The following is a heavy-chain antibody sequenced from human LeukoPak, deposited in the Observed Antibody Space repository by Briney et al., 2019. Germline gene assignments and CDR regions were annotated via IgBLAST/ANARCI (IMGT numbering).Heavy chain of an antibody. CDR1: GFTLSQYW. V-gene: IGHV3-74*01. CDR3: VRDFGGEDDY. CDR2: VNEDGSRI. J-gene: IGHJ4*02. Sequence: PGGSLRLSCSASGFTLSQYWMHWVRRAPGKGLVWVARVNEDGSRIDHADSVRGRFTISRDITKSTLFLQMNSLRVEDSAIYYCVRDFGGEDDYWGQGILVTVSS. D-gene: IGHD2-15*01.